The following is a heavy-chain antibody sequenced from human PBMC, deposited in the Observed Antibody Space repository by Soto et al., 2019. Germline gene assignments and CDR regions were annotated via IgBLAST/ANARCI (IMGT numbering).Heavy chain of an antibody. V-gene: IGHV3-30*15. CDR3: ARDFGDYESYYYGMDV. D-gene: IGHD4-17*01. CDR2: VSYDGSDK. Sequence: GGSLRLSCAASGFTFSRYAIHWVRQAPGKGLEWVAVVSYDGSDKFYADSVKGRFTISRDNSENTLYLQMSSLKPEDTAVYYCARDFGDYESYYYGMDVWGQGTTVTVSS. CDR1: GFTFSRYA. J-gene: IGHJ6*02.